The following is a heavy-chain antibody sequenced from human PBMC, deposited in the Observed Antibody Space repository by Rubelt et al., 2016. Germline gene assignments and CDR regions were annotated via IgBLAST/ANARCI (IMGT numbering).Heavy chain of an antibody. CDR3: ARDGVVVVPAAIYQTRDYMDV. D-gene: IGHD2-2*01. CDR2: ISSSSSYI. J-gene: IGHJ6*03. Sequence: WVSSISSSSSYIYYADSVKGRFTISRDNAKNSLYLQMNSLRAEDTAVYYCARDGVVVVPAAIYQTRDYMDVWGKGTTVTVSS. V-gene: IGHV3-21*01.